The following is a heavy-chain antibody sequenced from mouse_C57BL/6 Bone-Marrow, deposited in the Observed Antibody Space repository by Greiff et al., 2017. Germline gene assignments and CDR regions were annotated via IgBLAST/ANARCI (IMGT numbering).Heavy chain of an antibody. V-gene: IGHV1-74*01. CDR3: AIRRPTVVAGYYAMDY. CDR2: IHPSDSDT. Sequence: QVQLKQPGAELVKPGASVKVSCKASGYTFTSYWMHWVKQRPGQGLEWIGRIHPSDSDTNYNQKFKGKATLTVDKSSSTAYMQLSSLTSEDSAVYYCAIRRPTVVAGYYAMDYWGQGTSVTVSS. CDR1: GYTFTSYW. D-gene: IGHD1-1*01. J-gene: IGHJ4*01.